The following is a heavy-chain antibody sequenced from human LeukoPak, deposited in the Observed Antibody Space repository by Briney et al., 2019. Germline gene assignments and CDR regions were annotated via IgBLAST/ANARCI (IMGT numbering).Heavy chain of an antibody. CDR1: GGTFSSYT. Sequence: SVKVSCKASGGTFSSYTISWVRQAPGQGLEWMGRIIPILGIANYAQKLQGRVTITADKSTSTAYMELSSLRSEDTAVYYCARVGRYCSSTSCYRAWNWFDPWGQGTLVTVSS. D-gene: IGHD2-2*02. CDR3: ARVGRYCSSTSCYRAWNWFDP. V-gene: IGHV1-69*02. CDR2: IIPILGIA. J-gene: IGHJ5*02.